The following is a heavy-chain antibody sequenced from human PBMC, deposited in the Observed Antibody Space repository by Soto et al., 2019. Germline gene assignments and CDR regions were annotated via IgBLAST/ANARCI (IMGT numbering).Heavy chain of an antibody. CDR1: GFTFRNYG. CDR2: ISYDGSNK. Sequence: GSLRLSCAASGFTFRNYGMQWVRQAPGKGLEWVAIISYDGSNKFHADSVKGRFTISRDNSKNTLSLQMNSLTAEDTAVYYCAKDRASGYNFHDYYGMDVWGQGTTVTVSS. J-gene: IGHJ6*02. D-gene: IGHD5-12*01. V-gene: IGHV3-30*18. CDR3: AKDRASGYNFHDYYGMDV.